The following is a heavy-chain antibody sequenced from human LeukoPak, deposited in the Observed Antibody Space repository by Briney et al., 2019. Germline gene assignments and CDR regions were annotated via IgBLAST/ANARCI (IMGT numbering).Heavy chain of an antibody. CDR1: GYTFTSYG. CDR2: ISAYNGNT. Sequence: GPVKVSCKASGYTFTSYGISWVRQAPGQGLEWMGWISAYNGNTNYAQKLQGRVTMTTDTSTSTAYMELRSLRSDDTAVYYCARGGSGSWENWFDPWGQGTLVTVSS. J-gene: IGHJ5*02. V-gene: IGHV1-18*01. CDR3: ARGGSGSWENWFDP. D-gene: IGHD3-10*01.